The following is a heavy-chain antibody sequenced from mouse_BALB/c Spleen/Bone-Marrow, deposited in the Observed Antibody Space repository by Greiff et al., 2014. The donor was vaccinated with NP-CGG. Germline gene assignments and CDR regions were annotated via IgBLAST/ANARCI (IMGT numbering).Heavy chain of an antibody. J-gene: IGHJ4*01. Sequence: VKLMESGAQVAKPGASVKMSCKASGYTFTSYWMHWVKQRPGQGLEWIGYINPITGYTEYNQKFKDKATLTADKSSSTAYMQLSSLTPEDSAVYYCARNYDYDGGYCAMDYWGQGTSVTVSS. D-gene: IGHD2-4*01. CDR3: ARNYDYDGGYCAMDY. CDR2: INPITGYT. CDR1: GYTFTSYW. V-gene: IGHV1-7*01.